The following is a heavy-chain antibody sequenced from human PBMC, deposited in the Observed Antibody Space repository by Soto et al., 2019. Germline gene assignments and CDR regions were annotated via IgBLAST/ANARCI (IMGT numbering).Heavy chain of an antibody. CDR3: TRSVFP. V-gene: IGHV4-31*03. CDR1: GGSISSGGYY. CDR2: IYYIGST. Sequence: SETLSLTCTVSGGSISSGGYYWNWIRQHPGKGLEWIGYIYYIGSTYYNPSLKSRVTISLDTSKNQFSLKLSSVTAADTAVYYCTRSVFPWGQGTLVTVSS. J-gene: IGHJ5*02.